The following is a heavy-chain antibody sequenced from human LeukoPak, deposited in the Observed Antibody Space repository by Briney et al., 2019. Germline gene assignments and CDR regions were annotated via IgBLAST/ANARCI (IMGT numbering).Heavy chain of an antibody. CDR3: ARDGAGIESWVELDP. V-gene: IGHV3-66*02. J-gene: IGHJ5*02. D-gene: IGHD5-24*01. CDR2: IRADGTT. Sequence: GGSLRLSCAASGFIVSNHYMAWVRQAPGRRLEWVSFIRADGTTFYTDSVRGRFTVSRDQFKNTLYLQMSSLRPDDTALYYGARDGAGIESWVELDPWGQGTQVTVSS. CDR1: GFIVSNHY.